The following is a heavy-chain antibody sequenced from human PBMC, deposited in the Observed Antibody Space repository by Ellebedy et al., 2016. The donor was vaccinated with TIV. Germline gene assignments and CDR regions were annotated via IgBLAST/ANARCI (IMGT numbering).Heavy chain of an antibody. CDR1: GFSFRSYW. D-gene: IGHD3-3*01. J-gene: IGHJ4*02. Sequence: PGGSLRLSCQGSGFSFRSYWIAWVRQVPGKGLEWMGMIQPDDSDTRYSPAFQGHVTISADKSSRIAYLRWSSLKASDTSDTAMYYCARVVDFFDRSSFQYSPRFDSWGQGTLVTVSP. CDR2: IQPDDSDT. V-gene: IGHV5-51*01. CDR3: ARVVDFFDRSSFQYSPRFDS.